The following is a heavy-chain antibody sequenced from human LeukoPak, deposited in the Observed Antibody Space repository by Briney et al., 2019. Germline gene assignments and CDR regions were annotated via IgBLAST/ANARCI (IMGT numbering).Heavy chain of an antibody. D-gene: IGHD2-2*01. CDR2: ISGSGGTT. CDR3: AKGNLVIVPAAIGY. CDR1: GLTFSSYA. V-gene: IGHV3-23*01. J-gene: IGHJ4*02. Sequence: PGGSLRLSCAASGLTFSSYAMSWVRQAPGKGLEWVSGISGSGGTTYYADSVKGRFTVSRDNSKNTLYLQMNSLRAEDTAVYYCAKGNLVIVPAAIGYWGQGTLVTVSS.